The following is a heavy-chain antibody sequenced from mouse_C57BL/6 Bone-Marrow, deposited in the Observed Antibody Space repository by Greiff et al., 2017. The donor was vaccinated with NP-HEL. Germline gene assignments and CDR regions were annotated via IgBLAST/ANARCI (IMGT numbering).Heavy chain of an antibody. D-gene: IGHD1-1*01. Sequence: EVQRVESGGGLVQPGGSLKLSCAASGFTFSDYGMAWVRQAPRKGPEWVAFISNLAYSIYYADTVTGRFTIARENAKNTLYLEMSSLRSEDTAMYYCARHAYGSSWYFDVWGTGTTVTVSS. CDR1: GFTFSDYG. V-gene: IGHV5-15*01. J-gene: IGHJ1*03. CDR3: ARHAYGSSWYFDV. CDR2: ISNLAYSI.